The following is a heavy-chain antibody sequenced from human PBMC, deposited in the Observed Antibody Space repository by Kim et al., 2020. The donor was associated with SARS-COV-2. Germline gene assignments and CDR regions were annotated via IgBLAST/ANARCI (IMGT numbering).Heavy chain of an antibody. V-gene: IGHV5-51*01. J-gene: IGHJ6*02. Sequence: GESLKISCKGSGYSFTSYWIGWVRQMPGKGLEWMGIIYPGDSDTRYSPSFQGQVTISADKSISTAYLQWSSLKASDTAMYYCARQGLNDFWSGRMDVWGQGTTVTVSS. CDR3: ARQGLNDFWSGRMDV. D-gene: IGHD3-3*01. CDR2: IYPGDSDT. CDR1: GYSFTSYW.